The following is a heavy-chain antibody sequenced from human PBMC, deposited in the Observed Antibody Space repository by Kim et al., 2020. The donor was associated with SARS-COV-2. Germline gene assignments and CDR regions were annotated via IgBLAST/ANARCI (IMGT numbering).Heavy chain of an antibody. J-gene: IGHJ6*02. V-gene: IGHV3-9*01. CDR3: AKDSPYCYGMDV. Sequence: GDADSVKGRFTISRDNAKNSLYLQMNSLRAEDTALYYCAKDSPYCYGMDVWGQGTTVTVSS.